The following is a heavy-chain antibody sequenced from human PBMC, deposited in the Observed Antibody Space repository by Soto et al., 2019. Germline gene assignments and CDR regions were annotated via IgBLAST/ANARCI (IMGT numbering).Heavy chain of an antibody. V-gene: IGHV4-39*01. CDR2: INHSGST. CDR3: ARLGGYVSVGYYYLWDS. J-gene: IGHJ4*02. CDR1: DGSMNSDSSY. D-gene: IGHD3-22*01. Sequence: QLQLQESGPGLVKPSETLSLSSRVSDGSMNSDSSYWGWIRQPPGKGLEWIGVINHSGSTYHNLSLKSRVTMSVDASRSQFSLKLTSMTAADTAVYYCARLGGYVSVGYYYLWDSWGQGTLVTVSS.